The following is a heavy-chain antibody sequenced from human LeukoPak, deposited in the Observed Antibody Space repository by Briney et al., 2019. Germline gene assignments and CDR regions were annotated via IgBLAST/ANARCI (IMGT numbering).Heavy chain of an antibody. Sequence: SETLSLTCTVSGGSISSYYWSWVRQRPEKGLEWIGYIYYSGSTNYNPSLKSRVTISVDTSKNQFSLQLTSVTAADTAVYFCTRGGSNFDYWGQGTLVTVSS. J-gene: IGHJ4*02. CDR2: IYYSGST. CDR3: TRGGSNFDY. CDR1: GGSISSYY. D-gene: IGHD3-10*01. V-gene: IGHV4-59*01.